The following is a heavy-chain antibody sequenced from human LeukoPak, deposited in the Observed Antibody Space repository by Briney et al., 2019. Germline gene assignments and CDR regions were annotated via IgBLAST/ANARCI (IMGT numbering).Heavy chain of an antibody. D-gene: IGHD1-26*01. CDR1: GFTFSSSG. V-gene: IGHV3-30*18. CDR2: ISFDGSNK. CDR3: AKDPYSGSFDFDY. Sequence: GKSLRLSCAATGFTFSSSGMHWVRQAPGKGLEWVAVISFDGSNKYYADSVKGRFTISRDNSKNTLYLQMNSLRAEDTAVYYCAKDPYSGSFDFDYWGQGTLVTVSS. J-gene: IGHJ4*02.